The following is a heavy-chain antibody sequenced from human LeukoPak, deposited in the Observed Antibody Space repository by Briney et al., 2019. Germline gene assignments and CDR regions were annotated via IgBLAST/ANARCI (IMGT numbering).Heavy chain of an antibody. CDR1: GDSVSSNSAT. CDR2: TYYRSKWSS. J-gene: IGHJ3*02. CDR3: ASPGSGRHAFDI. Sequence: PSQTLSLTCAISGDSVSSNSATWNWIRQSPSRGLEWLGRTYYRSKWSSDSVVSVKSRITINPDTSKNQFSLQLSSVTAADTAVYYCASPGSGRHAFDIWGQGTMVTVSS. V-gene: IGHV6-1*01. D-gene: IGHD3-10*01.